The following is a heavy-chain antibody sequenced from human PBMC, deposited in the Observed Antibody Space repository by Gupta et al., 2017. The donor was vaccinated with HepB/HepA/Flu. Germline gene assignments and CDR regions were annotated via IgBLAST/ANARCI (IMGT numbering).Heavy chain of an antibody. Sequence: VQLQESGPGLVKPSATLSLTCPVSGVSMSSSAAYWAWIRQPPGKGLEWIGSVFYSGRTHYNPSLESRVTVSVDSSKNQFSLRLISMTAADTAVYYCARHQAGWYFDLWGRATLVTVSS. CDR3: ARHQAGWYFDL. V-gene: IGHV4-39*01. CDR2: VFYSGRT. CDR1: GVSMSSSAAY. D-gene: IGHD6-19*01. J-gene: IGHJ2*01.